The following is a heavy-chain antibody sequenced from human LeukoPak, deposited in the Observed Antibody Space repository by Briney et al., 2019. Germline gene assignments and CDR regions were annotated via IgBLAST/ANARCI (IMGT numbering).Heavy chain of an antibody. CDR1: GGPISSSSYY. D-gene: IGHD2-21*02. CDR2: IYYSGST. CDR3: ARDGGSRLAYCGGDCLDAFDI. V-gene: IGHV4-39*02. J-gene: IGHJ3*02. Sequence: SETLSLTCTVSGGPISSSSYYWGWIRQPPGKGLEWVGSIYYSGSTYYNPSLKSRVTISVDTSKNQFSLRLSSVTAADTAVYYCARDGGSRLAYCGGDCLDAFDIWGQGTMVTVSS.